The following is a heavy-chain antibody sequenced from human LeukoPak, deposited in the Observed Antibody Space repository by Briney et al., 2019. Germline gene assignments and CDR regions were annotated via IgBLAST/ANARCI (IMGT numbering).Heavy chain of an antibody. CDR3: ARAPATEPDNY. Sequence: GGSLRLSCAASGFTFSSYGMSWVRQAPGKGLEWVSVIYAGGSTYYADSVKGRFTISRDNSKNTLYLQMNSLRAEDTAVYYCARAPATEPDNYWGQGTLVTVSS. J-gene: IGHJ4*02. D-gene: IGHD1-14*01. CDR1: GFTFSSYG. V-gene: IGHV3-53*01. CDR2: IYAGGST.